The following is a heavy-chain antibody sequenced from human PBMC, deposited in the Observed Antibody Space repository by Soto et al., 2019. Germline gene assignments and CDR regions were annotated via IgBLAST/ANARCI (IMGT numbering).Heavy chain of an antibody. CDR3: ARLTFGGVIVLRGYSLWWFDP. J-gene: IGHJ5*02. V-gene: IGHV4-34*01. CDR1: GGSFSGYY. CDR2: INHSGST. Sequence: PWETLSLTCAVYGGSFSGYYWSWIRQPPGKGLEWIGEINHSGSTNYNPSLKSRVTISVDTSKNQFSLKLSSVTAADTAVYYCARLTFGGVIVLRGYSLWWFDPWGQGTLVTVSS. D-gene: IGHD3-16*02.